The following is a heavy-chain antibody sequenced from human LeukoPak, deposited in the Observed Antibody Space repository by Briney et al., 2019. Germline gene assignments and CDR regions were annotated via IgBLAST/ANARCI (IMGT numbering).Heavy chain of an antibody. CDR1: GGSISSYY. Sequence: SETLSLTCTVSGGSISSYYWSWIRQPPGKGLEWIGYICYSGSTNYNPSLKSRVTISVDTSKNQFSLKLSSVTAADTAVYYCARLTTRGYSYGHDYWGQGTLVTVSS. CDR2: ICYSGST. CDR3: ARLTTRGYSYGHDY. V-gene: IGHV4-59*08. J-gene: IGHJ4*02. D-gene: IGHD5-18*01.